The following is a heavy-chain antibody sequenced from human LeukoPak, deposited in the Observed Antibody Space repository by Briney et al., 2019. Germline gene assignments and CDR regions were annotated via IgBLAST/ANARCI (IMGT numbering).Heavy chain of an antibody. CDR2: IHYTGST. Sequence: SETLSLTCTVSGGSITGHYWSWIRQPPGKGMEWIGYIHYTGSTNYNPSLNSRITMSVDTPNNQFSLRLTSVTATDTAVYYCARLHALGAEEFDPWGQGALVTVSS. D-gene: IGHD3-16*01. CDR1: GGSITGHY. CDR3: ARLHALGAEEFDP. V-gene: IGHV4-59*11. J-gene: IGHJ5*02.